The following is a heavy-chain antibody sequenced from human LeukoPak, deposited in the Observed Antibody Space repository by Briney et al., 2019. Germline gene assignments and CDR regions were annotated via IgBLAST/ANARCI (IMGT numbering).Heavy chain of an antibody. CDR1: GYTFTSYG. CDR3: ARGRGGVLRYFDWSASNWFDP. J-gene: IGHJ5*02. D-gene: IGHD3-9*01. Sequence: ASVKVSCKASGYTFTSYGISWVRQAPGQGLEWMGWISAYNGNTNYAQKLQGRVTMTTDTSTSTAYMELRSLRSDDTAVYYCARGRGGVLRYFDWSASNWFDPWGQGTLVTVSS. CDR2: ISAYNGNT. V-gene: IGHV1-18*01.